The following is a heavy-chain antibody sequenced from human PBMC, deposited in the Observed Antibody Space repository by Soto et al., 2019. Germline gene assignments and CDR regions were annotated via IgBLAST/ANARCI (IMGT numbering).Heavy chain of an antibody. V-gene: IGHV1-69*02. CDR2: IIPILGIA. CDR3: ANLEIATMRGEDAFVL. CDR1: GGTFSSYT. D-gene: IGHD2-21*01. Sequence: QVQLVQSGAEVKKPGSSVKVSCKASGGTFSSYTISWVRQAPGQGLEWMGRIIPILGIANYAQKFQGRVTITADKSTSTAAMGLSSLRSEESAVYYCANLEIATMRGEDAFVLWGQGTMVTLSS. J-gene: IGHJ3*01.